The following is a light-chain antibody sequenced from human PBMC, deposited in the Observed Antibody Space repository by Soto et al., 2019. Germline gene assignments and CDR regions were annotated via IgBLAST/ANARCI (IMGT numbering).Light chain of an antibody. Sequence: DIQMTQSPSSLSASVGDRVTITCRASQSSSTSVSWYHQKHGKAPKFLIYDASTIHSGVPKRFSGTGSGTAFTLTISGLQPEDFASYFCLQSRTAPWTFGQGTRVDIK. J-gene: IGKJ1*01. V-gene: IGKV1-39*01. CDR3: LQSRTAPWT. CDR2: DAS. CDR1: QSSSTS.